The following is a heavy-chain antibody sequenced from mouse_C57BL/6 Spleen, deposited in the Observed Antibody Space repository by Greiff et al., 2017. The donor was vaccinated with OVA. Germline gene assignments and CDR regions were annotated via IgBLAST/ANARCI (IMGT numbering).Heavy chain of an antibody. CDR1: GYAFTNYL. D-gene: IGHD2-12*01. V-gene: IGHV1-54*01. CDR2: INPGSGGT. Sequence: VQLQESGAELVRPGTSVKVSCKASGYAFTNYLIEWVKQRPGQGLEWIGVINPGSGGTNYNEKFKGKATLTADKSSSTAYMQLSSLTSEDSAVYFCARSRPGYFDYWGQGTTLTVSS. CDR3: ARSRPGYFDY. J-gene: IGHJ2*01.